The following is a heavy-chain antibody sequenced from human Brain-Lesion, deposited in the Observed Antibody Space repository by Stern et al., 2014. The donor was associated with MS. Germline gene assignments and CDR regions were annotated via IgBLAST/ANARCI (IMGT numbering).Heavy chain of an antibody. V-gene: IGHV4-4*02. CDR3: ARFPASRPHVFDS. CDR2: SDHRGST. Sequence: VQLVQSGPGLVKPSGTLSLTCAVSGGSISSSNWWSWVRQSPGKGLEWIGESDHRGSTLYNPSLKSRVTVSVDKTKNRFSLNLGSVTAADTAVYFCARFPASRPHVFDSWGQGTLVTVSS. J-gene: IGHJ4*02. D-gene: IGHD6-13*01. CDR1: GGSISSSNW.